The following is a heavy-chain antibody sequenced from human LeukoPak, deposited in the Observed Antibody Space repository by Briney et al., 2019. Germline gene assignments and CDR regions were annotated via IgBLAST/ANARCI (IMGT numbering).Heavy chain of an antibody. J-gene: IGHJ4*02. Sequence: HAGASLRLSCAASGFTFSSYAMGWVRLAPGKGLEWVSLISGSGDNSYYADSVKGRFTISRDNSQNTLYLQMSSLRAEDTALYYCAKCLGDGTNYYFAHWGQGTLVTVSS. CDR3: AKCLGDGTNYYFAH. D-gene: IGHD4/OR15-4a*01. CDR1: GFTFSSYA. V-gene: IGHV3-23*01. CDR2: ISGSGDNS.